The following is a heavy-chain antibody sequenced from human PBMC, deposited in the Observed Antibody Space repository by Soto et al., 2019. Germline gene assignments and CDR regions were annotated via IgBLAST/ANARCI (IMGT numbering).Heavy chain of an antibody. V-gene: IGHV1-18*01. CDR2: ISAYNGNT. J-gene: IGHJ4*02. Sequence: ASVKVSCKASGYTFTSYGISWVRQAPGQGLEWMGWISAYNGNTNYAQKLQGRVTMTTDTSTSTAYMELRSLRSDDTAVYYCARGPRYGDYSPHSTLTYWGQGTLVTVSS. CDR3: ARGPRYGDYSPHSTLTY. D-gene: IGHD4-17*01. CDR1: GYTFTSYG.